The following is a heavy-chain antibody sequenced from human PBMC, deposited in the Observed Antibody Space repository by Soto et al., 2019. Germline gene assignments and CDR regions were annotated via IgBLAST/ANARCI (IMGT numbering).Heavy chain of an antibody. CDR3: ARGRGITIFPDY. Sequence: SETLSLTCTVSGGSISSYYWSWIRQPPGKGLEWIGYIYYSGSTNYNPSLKSRVTISVDTSKNQFSLKLSTVTAADTAVYSCARGRGITIFPDYWGQGTLVTVSS. J-gene: IGHJ4*02. CDR1: GGSISSYY. D-gene: IGHD3-3*01. CDR2: IYYSGST. V-gene: IGHV4-59*01.